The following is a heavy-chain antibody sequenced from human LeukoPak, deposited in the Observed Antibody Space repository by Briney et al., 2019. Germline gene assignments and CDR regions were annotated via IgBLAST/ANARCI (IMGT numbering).Heavy chain of an antibody. CDR3: ARRRAYSYSSPFDI. CDR1: GGSISSYY. CDR2: IYYSGST. V-gene: IGHV4-59*08. Sequence: PSETLSLTCTVSGGSISSYYWSWIRQPPGKGLEWIGYIYYSGSTNYNPSLKSRVTISVDTSKNQFSLKLSSVTAADTAVYYCARRRAYSYSSPFDIWGQGTMVTVSS. D-gene: IGHD6-6*01. J-gene: IGHJ3*02.